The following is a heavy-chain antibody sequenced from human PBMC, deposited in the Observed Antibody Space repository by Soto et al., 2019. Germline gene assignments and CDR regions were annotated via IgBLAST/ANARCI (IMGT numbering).Heavy chain of an antibody. CDR3: ARAGAVAADFDY. J-gene: IGHJ4*02. D-gene: IGHD6-19*01. V-gene: IGHV1-3*05. CDR2: INAGNGNT. Sequence: QVQLVQSGAEEKKPGASVKVSCKASGYTFTGYAMHWVRQAPGQRLEWMGWINAGNGNTKYSQKFQGRVTITRDTSASTADMGLSSLRSEVPAVYYCARAGAVAADFDYWCQGTLVTVSS. CDR1: GYTFTGYA.